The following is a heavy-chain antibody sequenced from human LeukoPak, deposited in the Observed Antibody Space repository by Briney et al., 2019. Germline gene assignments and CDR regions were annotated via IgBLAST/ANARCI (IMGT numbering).Heavy chain of an antibody. CDR1: GYTFTGCY. Sequence: ASVKVSCNASGYTFTGCYMYWVRQAPGPGHGLMGWGNPNSGGTNYAQTFHGSVAMTRVASIRTAYMELISLVTAEAAVEYCARGPVYNWFDPWGQGTLVTVSS. V-gene: IGHV1-2*02. CDR2: GNPNSGGT. D-gene: IGHD2-8*01. CDR3: ARGPVYNWFDP. J-gene: IGHJ5*02.